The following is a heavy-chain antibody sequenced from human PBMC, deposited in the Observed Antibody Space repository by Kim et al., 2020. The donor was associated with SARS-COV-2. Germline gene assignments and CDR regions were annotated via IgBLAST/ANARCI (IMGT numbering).Heavy chain of an antibody. Sequence: GGSLRLSCAASGFTFSRYGMHWVRQAPGKGLEWVAVISYDGSNKYYADSVKGRFTISRDNSKSTLYLQMNSLRAEDTAVYYCAKEDRAYSYGNNMDVWGQGTTVTVSS. D-gene: IGHD5-18*01. J-gene: IGHJ6*02. CDR2: ISYDGSNK. CDR3: AKEDRAYSYGNNMDV. CDR1: GFTFSRYG. V-gene: IGHV3-30*18.